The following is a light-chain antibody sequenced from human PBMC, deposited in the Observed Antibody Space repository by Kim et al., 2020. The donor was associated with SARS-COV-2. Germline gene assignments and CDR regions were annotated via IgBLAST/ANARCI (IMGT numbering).Light chain of an antibody. J-gene: IGKJ2*01. CDR1: QSVSNN. CDR2: GAS. Sequence: SPGERATLSCRASQSVSNNLAWYQHKPGQPPRILIYGASTRATGVPARFSGSGSGTDFTLTVSSLQSEDFAVYYCHQYNDWPPGDTFGQGTKLEI. V-gene: IGKV3-15*01. CDR3: HQYNDWPPGDT.